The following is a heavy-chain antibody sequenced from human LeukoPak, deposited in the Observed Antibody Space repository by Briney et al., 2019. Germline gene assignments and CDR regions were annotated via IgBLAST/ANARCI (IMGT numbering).Heavy chain of an antibody. CDR1: GYNFTSYG. J-gene: IGHJ6*02. CDR3: ASGEVVTSRVAFYYYYGMDV. V-gene: IGHV1-18*01. Sequence: ASVKVSCKASGYNFTSYGIRWVRQAPGQGLEWMGWISAYNGNTNYAQKLQGRVTMTTDTSTSTAYMELRSLRSDDTAVYYCASGEVVTSRVAFYYYYGMDVWGQGTTVTVSS. CDR2: ISAYNGNT. D-gene: IGHD4-23*01.